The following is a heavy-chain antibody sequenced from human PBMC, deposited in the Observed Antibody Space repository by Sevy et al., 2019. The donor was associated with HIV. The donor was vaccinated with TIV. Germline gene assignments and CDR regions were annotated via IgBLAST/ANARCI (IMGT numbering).Heavy chain of an antibody. V-gene: IGHV4-4*07. CDR1: GDSISSYF. D-gene: IGHD6-13*01. Sequence: SETLSLTCSVSGDSISSYFWHWVRQPAGKGLEWIGRIYARGNSNYNPSLKSRVTMSVDTSKNLLYLRLTSVTAADTAVYYCARGKRPGGLAADTWFKPWGQGTLVTVSS. CDR3: ARGKRPGGLAADTWFKP. CDR2: IYARGNS. J-gene: IGHJ5*02.